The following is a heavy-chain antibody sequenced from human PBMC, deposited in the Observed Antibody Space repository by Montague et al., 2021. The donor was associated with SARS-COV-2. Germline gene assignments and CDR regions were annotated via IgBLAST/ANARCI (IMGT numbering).Heavy chain of an antibody. D-gene: IGHD4-17*01. J-gene: IGHJ5*02. CDR2: IYSSGTT. CDR3: ARHRNYGDHSLDNWFHP. CDR1: GDSTSCPNCY. V-gene: IGHV4-39*01. Sequence: SETLSLTCTVSGDSTSCPNCYWGWTRQPPGKGLDWIGTIYSSGTTYYNPSLKSRLTISIDTSKNQFSLKLSSVTAADTAVYYCARHRNYGDHSLDNWFHPWGQGTLVTVSS.